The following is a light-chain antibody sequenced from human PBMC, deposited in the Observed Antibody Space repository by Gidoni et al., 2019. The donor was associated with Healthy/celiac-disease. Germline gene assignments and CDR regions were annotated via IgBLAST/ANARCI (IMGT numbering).Light chain of an antibody. CDR1: QGISSY. V-gene: IGKV1-9*01. Sequence: IQLTQSPSSLSASVGDSVTITCRASQGISSYLAWYQQNPGKAPKLLIYAASTLQSGVPSRFSGSGSGTDFTLTISSLQPEDCATYYCQQLNSYPLFGQGTRLEIK. CDR3: QQLNSYPL. CDR2: AAS. J-gene: IGKJ5*01.